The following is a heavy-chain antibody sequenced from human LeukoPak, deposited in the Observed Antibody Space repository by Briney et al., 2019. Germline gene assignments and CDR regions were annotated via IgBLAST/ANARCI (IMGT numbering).Heavy chain of an antibody. D-gene: IGHD3-3*01. CDR2: IKQDGSEK. CDR1: GSAFSSYW. CDR3: ARENDFWSGYSPFDY. V-gene: IGHV3-7*01. J-gene: IGHJ4*02. Sequence: GGSLRLSCVASGSAFSSYWMNWVRQAPGKGLEWVANIKQDGSEKYYVDSVKGRFTISRDNAKNSLYLQMNSLRAEDTAVYYCARENDFWSGYSPFDYWGQGTLVTVSS.